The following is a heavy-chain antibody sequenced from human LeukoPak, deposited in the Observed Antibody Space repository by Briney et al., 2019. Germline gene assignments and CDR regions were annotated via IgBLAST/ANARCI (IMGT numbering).Heavy chain of an antibody. J-gene: IGHJ4*02. CDR1: GYTFTSYG. D-gene: IGHD3-22*01. V-gene: IGHV1-18*01. CDR3: ARDMGLDYYDSSGYYYVSRFDY. CDR2: ISAYNGNT. Sequence: ASVKVSCKASGYTFTSYGISWVRQAPGQGLEWMGWISAYNGNTNYAQKLQGRVTMTTDTSTSTAYMELRSLRSDDTAVYYCARDMGLDYYDSSGYYYVSRFDYWGQGTLATVSS.